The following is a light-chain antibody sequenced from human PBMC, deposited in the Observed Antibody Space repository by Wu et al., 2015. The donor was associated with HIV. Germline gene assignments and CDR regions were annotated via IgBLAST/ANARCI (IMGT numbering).Light chain of an antibody. Sequence: EIVLTQSPGTLSLSPGERATFSCRASQSLTSNYLAWYQQKPGQAPRLLIYGASTRATGIPDRFSGSGSGTDFTLTISRLEPEDFAVYYCQQYVSSPLTFGGGTKGGDQT. CDR3: QQYVSSPLT. CDR2: GAS. J-gene: IGKJ4*01. CDR1: QSLTSNY. V-gene: IGKV3-20*01.